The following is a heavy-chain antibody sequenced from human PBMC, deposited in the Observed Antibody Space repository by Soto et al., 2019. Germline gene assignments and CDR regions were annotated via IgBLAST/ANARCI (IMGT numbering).Heavy chain of an antibody. D-gene: IGHD2-15*01. CDR2: IYYSGST. CDR1: GGSISSGGYY. J-gene: IGHJ6*02. CDR3: ARVVVVAVNGRVSYYYYGMDV. V-gene: IGHV4-31*03. Sequence: QVQLQESGPGLVKPSQTLSLTCTVSGGSISSGGYYWSWIRQHPGQGLEGIGYIYYSGSTYYNPSLKSRVTISVAPSKTQFSLKLSCVTAADTAVYYCARVVVVAVNGRVSYYYYGMDVWGQGTTVTVSS.